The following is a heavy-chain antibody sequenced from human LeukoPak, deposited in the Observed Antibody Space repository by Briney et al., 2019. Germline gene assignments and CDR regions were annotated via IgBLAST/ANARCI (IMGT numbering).Heavy chain of an antibody. V-gene: IGHV3-7*02. CDR1: GFTFSSYW. D-gene: IGHD4-23*01. J-gene: IGHJ6*02. CDR3: ARVQPPPTVVTPRYYYYGMDV. Sequence: GGSLRLSCAASGFTFSSYWMSWVRQAPGKGLEWVANINQDGSEKYYVDSVKGRFTISRDNAKNSLYLQMNSLRDEDTAVYYCARVQPPPTVVTPRYYYYGMDVWGQGTTVTVSS. CDR2: INQDGSEK.